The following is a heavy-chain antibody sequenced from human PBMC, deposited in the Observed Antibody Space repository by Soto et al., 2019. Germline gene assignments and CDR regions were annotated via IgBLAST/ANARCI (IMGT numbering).Heavy chain of an antibody. J-gene: IGHJ6*03. V-gene: IGHV4-39*01. CDR3: ARSVAGGLLWFGELKDYSYYMDV. Sequence: QLQLQESGPGLVKPSETLSLTCTVSGGSISRSSYYWGWIRQPPGKGLEWIGTIYYSGSTYYNPSLKSRVTISVETSKNQFSLKLSSVTAADTAVYYCARSVAGGLLWFGELKDYSYYMDVWGKGTTVTVSS. CDR1: GGSISRSSYY. CDR2: IYYSGST. D-gene: IGHD3-10*01.